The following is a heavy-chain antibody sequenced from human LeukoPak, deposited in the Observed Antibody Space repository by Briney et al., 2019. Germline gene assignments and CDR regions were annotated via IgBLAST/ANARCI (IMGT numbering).Heavy chain of an antibody. CDR3: AKDAEPEYSYGPFDY. CDR1: GFTFDDYA. V-gene: IGHV3-9*01. D-gene: IGHD5-18*01. CDR2: ISWNSGSI. J-gene: IGHJ4*02. Sequence: GRSLRLSCGASGFTFDDYAMHWVRQAPGKGLEWVSGISWNSGSIGYADSVKGRFTISRDNAKNSLYLQMNSLRAEDTALYYCAKDAEPEYSYGPFDYWGQGTLVTVSS.